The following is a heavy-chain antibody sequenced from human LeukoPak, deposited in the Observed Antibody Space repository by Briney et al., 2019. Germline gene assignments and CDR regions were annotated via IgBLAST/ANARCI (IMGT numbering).Heavy chain of an antibody. J-gene: IGHJ4*02. D-gene: IGHD5-18*01. CDR2: ISSSSSYI. V-gene: IGHV3-21*01. Sequence: GGSLRLSCAASGSTFSSYSMNWVRQAPGKGLEWVSSISSSSSYIYYADSVKGRFTISRDNAKNSLYLQMNSLRAEDTAVYYCARRSGYSYGYYFDYWGQGTLVTVSS. CDR3: ARRSGYSYGYYFDY. CDR1: GSTFSSYS.